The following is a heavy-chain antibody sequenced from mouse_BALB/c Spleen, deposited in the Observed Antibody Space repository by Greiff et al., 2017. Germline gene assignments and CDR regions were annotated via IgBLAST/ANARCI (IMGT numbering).Heavy chain of an antibody. CDR2: IDPANGNT. CDR1: GFNIKDTY. CDR3: ARGWYYAMDY. V-gene: IGHV14-3*02. Sequence: VQLQQSGAELVKPGASVKLSCTASGFNIKDTYMHWVKQRPEQGLEWIGRIDPANGNTKYDPKFQGKAPITADTSSNTAYLQLSSLTSEDTAVYYCARGWYYAMDYWGQGTSVTVSS. D-gene: IGHD1-1*02. J-gene: IGHJ4*01.